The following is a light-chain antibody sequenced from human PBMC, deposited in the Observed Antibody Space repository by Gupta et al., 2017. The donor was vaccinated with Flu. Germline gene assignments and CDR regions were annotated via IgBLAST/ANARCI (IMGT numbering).Light chain of an antibody. Sequence: SALTQPASVSGSPGQSITTSCTGTSSDVGGYNYVSWYQQNPGKAPQLMIYEVSNRPSGVSNRFSGSKSGNTASLTISGLQAEDEADYYCSSYTSRSTEVFGTGTKVTVL. V-gene: IGLV2-14*01. CDR1: SSDVGGYNY. J-gene: IGLJ1*01. CDR2: EVS. CDR3: SSYTSRSTEV.